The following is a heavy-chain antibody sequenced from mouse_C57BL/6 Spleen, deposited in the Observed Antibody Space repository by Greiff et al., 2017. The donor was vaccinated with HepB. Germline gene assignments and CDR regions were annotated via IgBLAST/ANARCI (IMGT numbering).Heavy chain of an antibody. CDR1: GYTFTDYY. Sequence: VQLQQSGPVLVKPGASVKMSCKASGYTFTDYYMNWVKQSHGKSLEWIGVINPYNGGTSYNQKFKGKATLTVDKSSSTAYMELNSLTSEDSAVYYCERYNYGSSFDYWGQGTTLTVSS. D-gene: IGHD1-1*01. J-gene: IGHJ2*01. CDR2: INPYNGGT. V-gene: IGHV1-19*01. CDR3: ERYNYGSSFDY.